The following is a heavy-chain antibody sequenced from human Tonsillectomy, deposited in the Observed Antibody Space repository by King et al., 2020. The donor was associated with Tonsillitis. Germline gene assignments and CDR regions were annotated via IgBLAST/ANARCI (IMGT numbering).Heavy chain of an antibody. CDR1: GFTFSTYA. J-gene: IGHJ4*02. CDR2: ISGSGDST. V-gene: IGHV3-23*04. CDR3: AKDPGEATFDY. Sequence: DVQLVESGGGLVQPGGSLRLSCAASGFTFSTYAMSWVRQAPGKGLEWVSAISGSGDSTHYADSVKGRFTISRDNSKNTLYLQMNSLRADDTAIFYCAKDPGEATFDYWGQGTLVTVSS. D-gene: IGHD1-26*01.